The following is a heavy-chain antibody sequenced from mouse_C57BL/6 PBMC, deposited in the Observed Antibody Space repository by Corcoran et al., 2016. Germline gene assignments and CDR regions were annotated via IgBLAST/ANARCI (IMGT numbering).Heavy chain of an antibody. CDR1: GYTFTDYY. CDR2: INPNNGGT. CDR3: ARRGGYYCSVRWYFDV. D-gene: IGHD1-1*01. V-gene: IGHV1-26*01. Sequence: EVQLQQSGPELVKPGASVKISCKASGYTFTDYYMNWVKQSHGKSLEWIGDINPNNGGTSYNQKFKGKATLTVDKSSSTAYMELRSLTSEDSAVYYGARRGGYYCSVRWYFDVWGTGPAVTVSS. J-gene: IGHJ1*03.